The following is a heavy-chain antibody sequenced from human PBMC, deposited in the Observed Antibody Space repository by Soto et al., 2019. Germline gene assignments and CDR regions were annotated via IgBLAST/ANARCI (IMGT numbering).Heavy chain of an antibody. Sequence: PSETLSLTCTVSGGSISTYFWSWIRQPPGKRLEWIGYIYYSGSTNYSPSLKSRVTISVDTSKNQFSLNLRSVTAADTAVYYCARGGYYYDSTLDYWGQGTLVTVSS. V-gene: IGHV4-59*01. J-gene: IGHJ4*02. CDR1: GGSISTYF. D-gene: IGHD3-22*01. CDR2: IYYSGST. CDR3: ARGGYYYDSTLDY.